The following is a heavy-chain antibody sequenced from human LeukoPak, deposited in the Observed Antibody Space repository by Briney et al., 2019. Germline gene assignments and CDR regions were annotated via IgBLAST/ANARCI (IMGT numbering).Heavy chain of an antibody. V-gene: IGHV1-8*01. CDR2: MNPNSGNT. Sequence: ASVKVSCKASGYTFTSYDINWVRQATGQGLEWMGWMNPNSGNTGYAQKFQGRVTITRNTSISTAYMELSSLRSDDTAVYYCARVTYGSGSYPLDYWGQETLATVSS. J-gene: IGHJ4*02. CDR1: GYTFTSYD. D-gene: IGHD3-10*01. CDR3: ARVTYGSGSYPLDY.